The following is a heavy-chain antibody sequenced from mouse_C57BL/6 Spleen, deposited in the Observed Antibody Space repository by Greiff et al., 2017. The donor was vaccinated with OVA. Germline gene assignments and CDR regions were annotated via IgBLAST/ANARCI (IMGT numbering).Heavy chain of an antibody. CDR1: GYSFTGYY. J-gene: IGHJ2*01. V-gene: IGHV1-42*01. Sequence: VQLKESGPELVKPGASVKITCTASGYSFTGYYMNWVKQRPEKSLEWIGEITPSTGGTTYNQKFKAKATLTVDKSSSTAYMQLKSQASEDYEVYYCARKPYYFDYWGQGTTLTVSS. CDR3: ARKPYYFDY. CDR2: ITPSTGGT.